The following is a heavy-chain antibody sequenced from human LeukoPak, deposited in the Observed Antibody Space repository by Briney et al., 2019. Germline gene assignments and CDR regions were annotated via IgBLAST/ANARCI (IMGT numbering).Heavy chain of an antibody. CDR2: ISAYNGNT. CDR3: ARDEDRNYGTAYDWFDP. Sequence: ASVKVSCKASGYTFTSYGISWVRQAPGQGLEWMGWISAYNGNTNYAQKLQGRVTMTTDTSTSTAYMELRSLRSDDTAVYYCARDEDRNYGTAYDWFDPWGQGTLVTVSS. J-gene: IGHJ5*02. CDR1: GYTFTSYG. V-gene: IGHV1-18*01. D-gene: IGHD1-14*01.